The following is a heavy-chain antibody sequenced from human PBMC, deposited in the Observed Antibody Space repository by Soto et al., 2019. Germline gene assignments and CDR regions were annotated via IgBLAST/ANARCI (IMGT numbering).Heavy chain of an antibody. CDR1: GFTLSGSA. J-gene: IGHJ6*02. CDR2: IRSKDNSYET. CDR3: ARDRSHFGVAYYYYGMDV. V-gene: IGHV3-73*01. Sequence: GGSLRLSCAASGFTLSGSAMHWVRQAPGKGLEWVGRIRSKDNSYETTYGAAVKGRFTFSRDDSKNTAYLQMNSLKTEDTAVYYCARDRSHFGVAYYYYGMDVWGQGTTVTVSS. D-gene: IGHD3-3*01.